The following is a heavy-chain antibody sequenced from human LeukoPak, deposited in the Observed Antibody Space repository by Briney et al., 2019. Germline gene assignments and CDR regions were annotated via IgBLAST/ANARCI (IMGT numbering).Heavy chain of an antibody. CDR1: DGSISSNAYY. D-gene: IGHD3-9*01. CDR2: IHYSGST. V-gene: IGHV4-31*03. CDR3: ARDSREYDILTGYYETGYFDF. J-gene: IGHJ4*02. Sequence: SETLSLTCTVSDGSISSNAYYWSWLRQHPGKGLEWIGYIHYSGSTYYNPSLKSRVSISVDTSKNQFSLKLNSVTAADTAVYFCARDSREYDILTGYYETGYFDFWGQGTLVTVSS.